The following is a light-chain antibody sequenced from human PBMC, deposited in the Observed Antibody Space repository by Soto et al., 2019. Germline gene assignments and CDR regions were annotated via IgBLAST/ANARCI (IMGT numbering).Light chain of an antibody. Sequence: DIQMTQSPSSLSASVGDRVTITCRASQRVTKYLNWYQQKPGKAPTLLIYAASNLQSGVPSRFSGSGSGTDYTLTISSLKPEDLAIYDFKHNYLNPPRKCGTGNMVEIK. J-gene: IGKJ1*01. CDR2: AAS. V-gene: IGKV1-39*01. CDR3: KHNYLNPPRK. CDR1: QRVTKY.